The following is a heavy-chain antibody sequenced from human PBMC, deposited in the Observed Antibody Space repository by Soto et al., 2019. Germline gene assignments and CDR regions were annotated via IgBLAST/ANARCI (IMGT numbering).Heavy chain of an antibody. V-gene: IGHV1-2*02. Sequence: ASVKVSCKASGYTFTVYYMHWVRQAPGQGLEWMGWINPKSGGTMYPQKFQGRVTMTWDTSISTAYMALTRLRSDDTAVYYCARDLPKGGGSAGFDYWGQGTLATVSS. J-gene: IGHJ4*02. CDR3: ARDLPKGGGSAGFDY. CDR1: GYTFTVYY. D-gene: IGHD1-26*01. CDR2: INPKSGGT.